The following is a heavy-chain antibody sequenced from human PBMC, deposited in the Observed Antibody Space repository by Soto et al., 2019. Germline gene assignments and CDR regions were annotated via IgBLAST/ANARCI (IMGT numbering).Heavy chain of an antibody. CDR3: TRVSGYGDYLSDY. J-gene: IGHJ4*02. V-gene: IGHV4-59*08. CDR1: GGSISSYY. CDR2: IYYSGST. D-gene: IGHD4-17*01. Sequence: PSETLSLTCTVSGGSISSYYWSWIRQPPGKGLEWIGYIYYSGSTNYNPSLKSRVTISVDTSKNQFSLKLSSVTAADTAVYYCTRVSGYGDYLSDYWGQGTLVTVSS.